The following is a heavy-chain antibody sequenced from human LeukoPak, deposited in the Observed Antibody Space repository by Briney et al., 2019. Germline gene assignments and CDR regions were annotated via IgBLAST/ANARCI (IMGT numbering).Heavy chain of an antibody. J-gene: IGHJ6*02. D-gene: IGHD3-10*01. CDR3: ARDYGRSRDYGMDV. CDR2: INSDGSST. Sequence: SGGSLRLSCAASGFTSSNAWMSWVRQAPGKGLVWVSRINSDGSSTTYADSVKGRFTISRDNAKNTLYLQMNSLRAEDTAVYFCARDYGRSRDYGMDVWGQGTTVTVSS. V-gene: IGHV3-74*01. CDR1: GFTSSNAW.